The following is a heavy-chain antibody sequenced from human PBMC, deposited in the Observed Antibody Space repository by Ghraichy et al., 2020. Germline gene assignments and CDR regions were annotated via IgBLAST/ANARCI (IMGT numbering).Heavy chain of an antibody. CDR2: ISYSGST. CDR1: NGSIISYY. D-gene: IGHD3-22*01. V-gene: IGHV4-59*08. Sequence: GSLRLSCTVSNGSIISYYWNWIRQPPGQGLEWIGSISYSGSTQYNPSLKSRVTISVDTSKNQFSLKLNSVTAADTAVYYCARFFDSDGSYYWFDPWGQGTLVTVSS. CDR3: ARFFDSDGSYYWFDP. J-gene: IGHJ5*02.